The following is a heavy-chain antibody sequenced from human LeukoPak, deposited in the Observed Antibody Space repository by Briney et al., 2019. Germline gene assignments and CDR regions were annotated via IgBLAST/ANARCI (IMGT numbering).Heavy chain of an antibody. J-gene: IGHJ4*02. CDR2: ITGSSSYI. Sequence: GGSLRLSCAASGFTFSTYYMNWVRQAPGKGLEWVSFITGSSSYIYYTDSVKGRFTISRDNAKNSLFLQMNSLRDEDTAMYYCASGFSSSPYFDYWGQGNLVTVSS. CDR3: ASGFSSSPYFDY. D-gene: IGHD6-6*01. V-gene: IGHV3-21*01. CDR1: GFTFSTYY.